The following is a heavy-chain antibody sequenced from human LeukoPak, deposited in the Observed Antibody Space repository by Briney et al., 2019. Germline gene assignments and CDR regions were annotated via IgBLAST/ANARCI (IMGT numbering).Heavy chain of an antibody. CDR3: ARDSPPQYASSSAGFDY. J-gene: IGHJ4*02. V-gene: IGHV4-59*11. D-gene: IGHD6-6*01. Sequence: SETLSLTCTVSGASINSHYWTWIRQPPGKGLEWIGSIYYSGSTYYNPSLKSRVTISVDTSKNQFSLKMSSVTAADTAVYFCARDSPPQYASSSAGFDYWGQGALVTVSS. CDR1: GASINSHY. CDR2: IYYSGST.